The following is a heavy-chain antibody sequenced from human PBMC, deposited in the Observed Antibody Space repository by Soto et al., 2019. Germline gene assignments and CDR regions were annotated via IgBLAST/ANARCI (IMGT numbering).Heavy chain of an antibody. D-gene: IGHD2-2*01. V-gene: IGHV4-34*01. CDR3: AKKDVVVPAAQTNWFDP. CDR1: GGSFSGYY. Sequence: SETLSLTCSVYGGSFSGYYWSWIRQPPGKGLEWIGEINHSGSTNYSPSLKSRVTISVDTSKNQFSLKLSSVTAADTAVYYCAKKDVVVPAAQTNWFDPWGQGTLVTVS. J-gene: IGHJ5*02. CDR2: INHSGST.